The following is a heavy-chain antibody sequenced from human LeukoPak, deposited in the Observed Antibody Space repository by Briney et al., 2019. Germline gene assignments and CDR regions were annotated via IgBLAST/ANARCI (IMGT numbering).Heavy chain of an antibody. V-gene: IGHV1-2*02. J-gene: IGHJ4*02. CDR2: INPNSGGT. Sequence: ASVKVSCKASGYTFTGYYMHWVRRAPGQGLEWMGWINPNSGGTNYAQKFQGRVTMTRDTSISTAYMELSRLRSDDTAVYYCARGRNYDFWPDYWGQGTLVTVSS. D-gene: IGHD3-3*01. CDR1: GYTFTGYY. CDR3: ARGRNYDFWPDY.